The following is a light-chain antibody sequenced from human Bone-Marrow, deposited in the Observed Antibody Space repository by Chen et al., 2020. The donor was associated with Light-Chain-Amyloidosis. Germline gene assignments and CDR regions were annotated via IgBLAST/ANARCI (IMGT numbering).Light chain of an antibody. Sequence: DIQLTQSPSSVSASVGDRVTISCRARQDIGTWLAWYQQRPGAAPSLLVYTVSTLQNGVPSRFSGSGSGTDFTLTISSLQPEDFGTYDCQLSNTFPLIFGGGTRV. CDR1: QDIGTW. CDR2: TVS. J-gene: IGKJ4*01. CDR3: QLSNTFPLI. V-gene: IGKV1-12*01.